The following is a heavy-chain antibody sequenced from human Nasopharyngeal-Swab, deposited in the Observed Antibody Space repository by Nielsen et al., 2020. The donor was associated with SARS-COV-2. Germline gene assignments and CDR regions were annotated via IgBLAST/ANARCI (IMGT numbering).Heavy chain of an antibody. D-gene: IGHD2-15*01. J-gene: IGHJ3*02. V-gene: IGHV3-7*03. CDR2: IKQDGSEK. CDR3: ARGGVGAFDI. Sequence: GVSLKISCAASGFTFSSYWMSWVRQAPGKGLEWVANIKQDGSEKYYVDSVKGRFTISRDNAKNSLYLQMNSLRAEDTAVYYCARGGVGAFDIWGQGTMVTVSS. CDR1: GFTFSSYW.